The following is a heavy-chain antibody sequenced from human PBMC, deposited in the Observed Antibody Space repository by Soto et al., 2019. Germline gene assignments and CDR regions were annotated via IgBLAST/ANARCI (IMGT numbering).Heavy chain of an antibody. J-gene: IGHJ4*02. V-gene: IGHV4-31*03. CDR3: ARSPEVTVTAFDY. CDR1: GGSISSGGYY. D-gene: IGHD4-17*01. Sequence: QVQLQESGPGLVKPSQTLSLTCTVSGGSISSGGYYWSWIRQHPGKGLEWFGYIYYSGSTYYNPSLRSRXSXSXTXPKNQFSLNLSSVTAADTAVYYCARSPEVTVTAFDYWGQGTLVTVSS. CDR2: IYYSGST.